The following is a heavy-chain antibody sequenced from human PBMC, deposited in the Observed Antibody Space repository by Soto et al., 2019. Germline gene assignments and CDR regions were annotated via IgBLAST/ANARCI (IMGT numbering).Heavy chain of an antibody. CDR3: ARAAALWFGELDNWFDP. CDR1: GFTFSSYS. D-gene: IGHD3-10*01. V-gene: IGHV3-21*01. Sequence: EVQLVESGGGLVKPGGSLRLSCAASGFTFSSYSMNWVRQAPGKGLEWVSSISSSSSYIYYADSVKGRFTISRDNAKNSLYRQMNSLRAEDTAVYHCARAAALWFGELDNWFDPWGQGTLVTVSS. J-gene: IGHJ5*02. CDR2: ISSSSSYI.